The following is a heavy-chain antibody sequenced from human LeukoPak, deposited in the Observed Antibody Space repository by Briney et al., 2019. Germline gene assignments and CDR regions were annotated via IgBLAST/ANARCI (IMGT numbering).Heavy chain of an antibody. V-gene: IGHV1-24*01. CDR2: FDPEDGET. J-gene: IGHJ5*02. Sequence: ASVKVSCKASGYTFTGYYMHWVRQAPGKGLEWMGGFDPEDGETIYAQKFQGRVTMTEDTSTDTAYMELSSLRSEDTAVYYCATACPGGSCWFDPWGQGTLVTVSS. D-gene: IGHD6-13*01. CDR1: GYTFTGYY. CDR3: ATACPGGSCWFDP.